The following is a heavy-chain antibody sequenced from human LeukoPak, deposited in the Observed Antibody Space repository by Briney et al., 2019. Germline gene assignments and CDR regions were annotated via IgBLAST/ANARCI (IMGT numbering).Heavy chain of an antibody. J-gene: IGHJ4*02. CDR1: GFTFSSYW. V-gene: IGHV3-7*01. Sequence: GGSLRLSCAASGFTFSSYWMSWVRQAPGKGLEWVANIKQDGSEKYYVDSVKGRFTISRDNAKNSLYLQMDSLRAEDTAVYCCATRTYSSGWYWNYWGQGTLVTVSS. CDR2: IKQDGSEK. CDR3: ATRTYSSGWYWNY. D-gene: IGHD6-19*01.